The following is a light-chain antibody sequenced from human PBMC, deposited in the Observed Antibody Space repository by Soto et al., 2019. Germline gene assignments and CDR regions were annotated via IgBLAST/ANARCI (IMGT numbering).Light chain of an antibody. CDR1: QSVSNN. V-gene: IGKV3-15*01. CDR3: HQYNNWPLT. CDR2: GAS. J-gene: IGKJ4*01. Sequence: EIVMTQSPATLSVSTGERATLSCRASQSVSNNLAWYQQKPGQAPRFLIYGASTRATGIPARFSGSGSGTEVTLTISSLQSEDFAVYYCHQYNNWPLTFGGGTKVEIK.